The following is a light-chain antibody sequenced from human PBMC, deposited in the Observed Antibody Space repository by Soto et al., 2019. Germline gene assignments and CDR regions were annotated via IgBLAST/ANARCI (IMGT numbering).Light chain of an antibody. V-gene: IGLV2-8*01. CDR1: SSDVGGYNY. CDR2: EVS. J-gene: IGLJ2*01. Sequence: QSVLTQPPSASGSPGQSVTISCTGSSSDVGGYNYVSWYQQHPGKAPKLMIYEVSKRPSGVPDRLSGSKSGNTASLTVSGLQAEDEADYYCSSYGGSHTVVFGGGTQLT. CDR3: SSYGGSHTVV.